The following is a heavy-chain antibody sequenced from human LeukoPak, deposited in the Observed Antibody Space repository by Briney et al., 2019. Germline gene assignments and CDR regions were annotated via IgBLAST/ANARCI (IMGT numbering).Heavy chain of an antibody. CDR1: GFTFSSYG. D-gene: IGHD6-19*01. Sequence: GGSLRLSCAASGFTFSSYGMHWVRQAPEKGLGWVSSISTSSAYIYYADSVKGRFTISRDNAKTSLYLQMNSLRAEDTAVYYCARESSGWYDYWGQGTLVTVSS. V-gene: IGHV3-21*01. CDR2: ISTSSAYI. CDR3: ARESSGWYDY. J-gene: IGHJ4*02.